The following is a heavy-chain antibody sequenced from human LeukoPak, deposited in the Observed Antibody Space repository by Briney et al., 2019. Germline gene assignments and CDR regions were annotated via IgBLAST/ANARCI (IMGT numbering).Heavy chain of an antibody. J-gene: IGHJ4*02. D-gene: IGHD6-13*01. CDR3: PRGLKYRSRWTNFEY. Sequence: GGSLRLSCAASGFTFSSNYMSWVRQAPGKGLEWVAVILSGCSTYYADSVKGRFTISRDNFQKTLYLQMNSLRAEDTAIYYCPRGLKYRSRWTNFEYCGEG. CDR2: ILSGCST. CDR1: GFTFSSNY. V-gene: IGHV3-53*01.